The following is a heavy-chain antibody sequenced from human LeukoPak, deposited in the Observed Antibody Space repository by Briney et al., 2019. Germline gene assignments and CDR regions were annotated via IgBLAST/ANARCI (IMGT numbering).Heavy chain of an antibody. CDR3: ARGRAADGPKGYYFDY. CDR1: GYTFTSYD. V-gene: IGHV1-8*03. J-gene: IGHJ4*02. CDR2: MNPNSGNT. Sequence: GASVKVSCKASGYTFTSYDINWVRQATGLGLEGMGWMNPNSGNTGYAQKFQGRVTITRKTSISPAYTELSSLRSEDTAVYYCARGRAADGPKGYYFDYWGQGTLVPVSS. D-gene: IGHD6-13*01.